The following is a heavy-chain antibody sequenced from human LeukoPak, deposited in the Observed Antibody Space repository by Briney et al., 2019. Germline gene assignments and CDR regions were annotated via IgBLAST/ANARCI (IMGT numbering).Heavy chain of an antibody. V-gene: IGHV3-21*01. J-gene: IGHJ6*03. Sequence: GGSLRLSCAASGFTFSSYSMNWVRQAPGKGLEWVSSISSSSSYIYYADSVKGRFTISRDNAKNSLYLQMNSLRAEDTAVYYCARAGWQEGYYYYYMDVWGKGTTVTVSS. CDR2: ISSSSSYI. CDR1: GFTFSSYS. CDR3: ARAGWQEGYYYYYMDV.